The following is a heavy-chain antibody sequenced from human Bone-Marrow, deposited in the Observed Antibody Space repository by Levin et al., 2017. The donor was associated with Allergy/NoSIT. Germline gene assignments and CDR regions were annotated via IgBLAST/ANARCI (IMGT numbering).Heavy chain of an antibody. D-gene: IGHD1-1*01. Sequence: LSLTCAASGFTVSNNYMSWVRQAPGKGLEWVSHIYSAGSTYYADSVKGRFTISRDNSKNTLYLQMNSLKAEDTAVYSCGRGPGGGGYWGQGTLVTVSS. CDR2: IYSAGST. CDR3: GRGPGGGGY. J-gene: IGHJ4*02. V-gene: IGHV3-53*01. CDR1: GFTVSNNY.